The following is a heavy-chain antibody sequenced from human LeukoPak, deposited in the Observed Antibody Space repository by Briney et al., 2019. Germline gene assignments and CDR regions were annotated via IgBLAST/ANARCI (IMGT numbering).Heavy chain of an antibody. CDR3: ARDSERLSFDY. CDR1: GFTFSSYW. Sequence: GGSLRLSCAASGFTFSSYWMHWVRQAPGKGLVWVSRINSDGSSTSYADSVKGRFTISRDNAKNTLYLQMSSLRAEDTAVYYCARDSERLSFDYWGQGTLVTVSS. CDR2: INSDGSST. V-gene: IGHV3-74*01. J-gene: IGHJ4*02. D-gene: IGHD1-1*01.